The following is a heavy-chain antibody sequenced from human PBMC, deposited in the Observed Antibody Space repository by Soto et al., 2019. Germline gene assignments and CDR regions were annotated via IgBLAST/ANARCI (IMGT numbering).Heavy chain of an antibody. CDR2: ISYDGSKK. CDR3: ATLTVVVTATFDY. Sequence: LRLSCAASGFTFSSYGMHWVRQAPGKGLEWVAVISYDGSKKYYADSVKGRFTISRDNSKNTLYLQMNSLRPEDTAVYYCATLTVVVTATFDYWGQGTLVTVSS. CDR1: GFTFSSYG. V-gene: IGHV3-30*03. J-gene: IGHJ4*02. D-gene: IGHD2-21*02.